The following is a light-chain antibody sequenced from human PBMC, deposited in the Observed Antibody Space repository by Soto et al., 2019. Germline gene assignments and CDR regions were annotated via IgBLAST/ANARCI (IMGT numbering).Light chain of an antibody. CDR1: QSVSSY. V-gene: IGKV3-11*01. J-gene: IGKJ5*01. CDR2: GAS. Sequence: EIVSTHSSSTLSLSPGERATLSCRARQSVSSYLAWYQQKPGQDPRLVIYGASNRATGIPARFSGSGSGTDFTLTISSLEPEDFAVYYCQQRSNWPPITFGQGARLEIK. CDR3: QQRSNWPPIT.